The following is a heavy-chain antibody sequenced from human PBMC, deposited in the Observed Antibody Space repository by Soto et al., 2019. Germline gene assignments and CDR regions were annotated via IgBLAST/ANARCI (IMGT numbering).Heavy chain of an antibody. J-gene: IGHJ4*02. CDR2: IRSKAYGGTT. CDR1: GFTFGDYA. CDR3: TRENSSGWYGEVQRDY. D-gene: IGHD6-19*01. V-gene: IGHV3-49*03. Sequence: GGSLRLSCTASGFTFGDYAMSWFRQAPGKGLEWVGFIRSKAYGGTTEYAASVKGRFTISRDDSKSIAYLQMNSLKTEDTAVYYCTRENSSGWYGEVQRDYWGQGTLVTVSS.